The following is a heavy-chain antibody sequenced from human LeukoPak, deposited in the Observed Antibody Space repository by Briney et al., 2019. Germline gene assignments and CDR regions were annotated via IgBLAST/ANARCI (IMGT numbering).Heavy chain of an antibody. CDR1: GYTFTNYT. V-gene: IGHV1-24*01. CDR3: ATTADYDILTGYYKSPGDYYYGMDV. CDR2: FDPEDGET. J-gene: IGHJ6*02. D-gene: IGHD3-9*01. Sequence: ASVKVSCKASGYTFTNYTMNWVRQAPGQGLEWMGGFDPEDGETIYAQKFQGRVTMTEDTSTDTAYMELSSLRSEDTAVYYCATTADYDILTGYYKSPGDYYYGMDVWGQGTTVTVSS.